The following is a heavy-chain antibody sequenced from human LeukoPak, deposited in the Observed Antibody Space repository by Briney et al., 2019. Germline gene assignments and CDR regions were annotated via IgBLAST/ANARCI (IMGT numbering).Heavy chain of an antibody. CDR2: IIPIFGTA. CDR1: GGTFSSYA. Sequence: GASVKVSCKASGGTFSSYAISWVRQAPGQGLEWMGGIIPIFGTANYAQKFQGRVTITADESTSTAYIELSSLRSEDTAVYYCARVDSGLYYDSSGYLSEYFQHWGQGTLVTVSS. CDR3: ARVDSGLYYDSSGYLSEYFQH. V-gene: IGHV1-69*13. D-gene: IGHD3-22*01. J-gene: IGHJ1*01.